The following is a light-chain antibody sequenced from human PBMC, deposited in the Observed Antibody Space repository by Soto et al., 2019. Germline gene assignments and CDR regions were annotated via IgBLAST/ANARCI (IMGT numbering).Light chain of an antibody. J-gene: IGKJ2*01. V-gene: IGKV1-9*01. Sequence: IQLTQSPSSLSASVGDRVTITCRARQGISSYLAWYQQKPGKAPKLLIYAASTLQSGVPSRFRGSGSGPDFTLTISSLQPQDFATYYCQQLNNHPRTFGQGTKLEIK. CDR2: AAS. CDR1: QGISSY. CDR3: QQLNNHPRT.